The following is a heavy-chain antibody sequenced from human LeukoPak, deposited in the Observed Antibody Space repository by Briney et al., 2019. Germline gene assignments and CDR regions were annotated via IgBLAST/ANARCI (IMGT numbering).Heavy chain of an antibody. CDR1: GYTFTGYY. V-gene: IGHV1-2*04. CDR2: INPNSGGT. J-gene: IGHJ4*02. D-gene: IGHD6-13*01. Sequence: ASVKVSCKASGYTFTGYYMHWVRQAPGQGLEWMGWINPNSGGTNYAQKFQGWVTMTRDTSISTAYMELSRLRSDDTAVYYCARAAYSSSPVDYWGQGTLVTVSS. CDR3: ARAAYSSSPVDY.